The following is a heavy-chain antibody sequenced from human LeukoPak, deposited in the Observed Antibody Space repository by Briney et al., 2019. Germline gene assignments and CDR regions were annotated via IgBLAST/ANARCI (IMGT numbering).Heavy chain of an antibody. J-gene: IGHJ6*02. CDR3: GRGFGSGYDFPTYFYGMDL. CDR1: GASMDSYY. V-gene: IGHV4-59*01. D-gene: IGHD5-12*01. Sequence: SETLSLTCTVSGASMDSYYWSWIRQPPGKGLEWIGYVYSSGSTNYNPSVKSRVTISVDTSKNQFSLKVSSVTAADTAVYYCGRGFGSGYDFPTYFYGMDLWGQGTTVTVSS. CDR2: VYSSGST.